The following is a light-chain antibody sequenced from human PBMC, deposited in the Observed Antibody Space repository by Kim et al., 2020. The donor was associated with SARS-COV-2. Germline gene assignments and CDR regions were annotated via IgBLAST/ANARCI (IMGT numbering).Light chain of an antibody. Sequence: FTISCPGRRSNIGEGYYVHWYHQIPGTAPKLLIYGNSNRPSGFPDRFSGSKSGTSASLAITGLQAEDEADYYCQSYDSSLSGSRVFGGGTQLTVL. CDR2: GNS. CDR1: RSNIGEGYY. V-gene: IGLV1-40*01. J-gene: IGLJ2*01. CDR3: QSYDSSLSGSRV.